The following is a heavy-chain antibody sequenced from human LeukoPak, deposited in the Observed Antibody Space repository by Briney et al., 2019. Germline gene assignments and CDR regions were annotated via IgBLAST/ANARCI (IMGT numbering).Heavy chain of an antibody. J-gene: IGHJ4*02. Sequence: GGSLRLSCAASGFTFSGYWMSWVRQAPGKGPEWVANIKQEGSEKHYVDSVKGRFTISRDNAKNSLYLQMNSLRAEDTAVYYCATPLDYYDSSGYHQGGDWGQGTLVTVSS. V-gene: IGHV3-7*03. D-gene: IGHD3-22*01. CDR1: GFTFSGYW. CDR3: ATPLDYYDSSGYHQGGD. CDR2: IKQEGSEK.